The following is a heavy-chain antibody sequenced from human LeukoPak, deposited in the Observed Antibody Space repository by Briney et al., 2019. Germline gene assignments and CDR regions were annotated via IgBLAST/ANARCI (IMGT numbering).Heavy chain of an antibody. CDR3: ASTEAVLRYFDWLLPFDY. V-gene: IGHV1-69*01. J-gene: IGHJ4*02. CDR1: GGTFSSYA. D-gene: IGHD3-9*01. Sequence: SVKVSCKASGGTFSSYAISWVRQAPGQGLEWMGGIIPIFGTANYAQKFQGRVTITADESTSTAYMELSSLRSEDTAVYYCASTEAVLRYFDWLLPFDYWGQGTLVTVSP. CDR2: IIPIFGTA.